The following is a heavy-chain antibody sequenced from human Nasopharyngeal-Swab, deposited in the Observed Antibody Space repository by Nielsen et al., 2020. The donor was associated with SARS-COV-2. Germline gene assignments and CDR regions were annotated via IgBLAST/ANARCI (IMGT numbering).Heavy chain of an antibody. J-gene: IGHJ6*02. CDR2: ISYDGSNK. D-gene: IGHD6-13*01. CDR3: ESSPGIAAPTGMDV. V-gene: IGHV3-30*04. CDR1: GFTFSSYA. Sequence: GESLKISCAASGFTFSSYAMHWVRQAPGKGLEWVAVISYDGSNKYYADSVKGRFTISRDNSKNTLYLQMNSLRAEDTAVYYCESSPGIAAPTGMDVWGQGTTVTVSS.